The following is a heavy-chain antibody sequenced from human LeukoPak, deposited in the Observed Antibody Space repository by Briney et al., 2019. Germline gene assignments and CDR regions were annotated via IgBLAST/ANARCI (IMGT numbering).Heavy chain of an antibody. Sequence: GGSLRLSCAASGIIFSNYAMHWVRQGRGKGLECISTISSDGGSTYYANSVKGRFTISRDNSKNTLYLQMGSLRAEDMAVYYCARGRQGAKTRYFDLWGRGTRVTVSS. CDR2: ISSDGGST. J-gene: IGHJ2*01. D-gene: IGHD1-26*01. CDR3: ARGRQGAKTRYFDL. CDR1: GIIFSNYA. V-gene: IGHV3-64*01.